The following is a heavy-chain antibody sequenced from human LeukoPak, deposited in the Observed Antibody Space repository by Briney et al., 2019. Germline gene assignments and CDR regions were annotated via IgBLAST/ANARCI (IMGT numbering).Heavy chain of an antibody. CDR3: TRDPRHFDS. CDR1: GFTFGDYA. D-gene: IGHD6-6*01. V-gene: IGHV3-21*01. Sequence: GRSLRLSCTASGFTFGDYAMSWVRQAPGKGLEWVSSISSSSSYIYYADSVKGRFTISRDNAKNSLYLQMNSLRAEDTAVYYCTRDPRHFDSCGQGTLVTVSS. CDR2: ISSSSSYI. J-gene: IGHJ5*01.